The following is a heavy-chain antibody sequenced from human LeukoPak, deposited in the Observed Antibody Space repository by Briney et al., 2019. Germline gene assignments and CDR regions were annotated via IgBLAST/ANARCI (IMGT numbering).Heavy chain of an antibody. Sequence: SETLSLTCTVSGGSISSSSYYWGWIRQPPGKGLEWIGSIYYSGSTYYNPSLKSRVTISVDTSKNQFSLKLSSVTAADTAVYYCARLRIGGAVSFDYWGQGTLVTVSS. V-gene: IGHV4-39*01. CDR1: GGSISSSSYY. CDR2: IYYSGST. J-gene: IGHJ4*02. CDR3: ARLRIGGAVSFDY. D-gene: IGHD6-19*01.